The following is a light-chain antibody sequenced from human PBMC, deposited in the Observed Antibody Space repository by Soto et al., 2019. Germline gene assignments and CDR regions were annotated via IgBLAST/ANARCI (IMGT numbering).Light chain of an antibody. CDR1: QGIGIY. J-gene: IGKJ4*01. Sequence: DIQMTQSPSSLSASVGDRVTITCRASQGIGIYLAWFQRKAGKAPKSLIYDASRLQSGVPSKFSGSGSGTDFTLTISSLQPEDFATYYCQQYTNYPLTFGGGTRVEIK. V-gene: IGKV1-16*02. CDR3: QQYTNYPLT. CDR2: DAS.